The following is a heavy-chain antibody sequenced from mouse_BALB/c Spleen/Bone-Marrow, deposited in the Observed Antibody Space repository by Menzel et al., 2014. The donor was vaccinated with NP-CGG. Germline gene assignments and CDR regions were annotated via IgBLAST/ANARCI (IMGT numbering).Heavy chain of an antibody. CDR2: IYPSTGYT. CDR1: GYTFTSYW. CDR3: ARDDYAY. Sequence: VKLVESGAELAKPGASVKMSCKASGYTFTSYWMHWVKQRPGQGLEWIGYIYPSTGYTEYNQKFKDKVTLTADKSSSTAYMQLSSLTSEDSAVYYCARDDYAYRGQGTLVTVSA. J-gene: IGHJ3*01. V-gene: IGHV1-7*01. D-gene: IGHD2-4*01.